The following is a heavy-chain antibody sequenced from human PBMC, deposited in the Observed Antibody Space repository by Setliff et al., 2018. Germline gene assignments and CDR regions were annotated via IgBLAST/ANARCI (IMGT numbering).Heavy chain of an antibody. J-gene: IGHJ6*03. CDR2: TIPMFGST. V-gene: IGHV1-69*05. CDR3: VREGVDTRSSTDYRHYMDV. Sequence: GASVKVSCKASGDTFSSYGISWVRQAPGQGLEWMGGTIPMFGSTSYAQKFQGRVTIITDESTTTAYMELSSLGSEDTAVYYCVREGVDTRSSTDYRHYMDVWGKGTTVTVSS. D-gene: IGHD5-18*01. CDR1: GDTFSSYG.